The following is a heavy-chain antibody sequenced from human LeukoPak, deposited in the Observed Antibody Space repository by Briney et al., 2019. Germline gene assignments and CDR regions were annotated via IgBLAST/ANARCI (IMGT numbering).Heavy chain of an antibody. Sequence: PSETLSLTCTVSGGSISSSSYYWGWIRQPPGKGLEWIGSIYYSGSTYYNPSLKSRVTISVDTSKNQFSLKLSSVTAADTAVYYCARGYYYDSSGYLLGAPYFDYWGQGTLVTVSS. J-gene: IGHJ4*02. V-gene: IGHV4-39*07. CDR2: IYYSGST. D-gene: IGHD3-22*01. CDR3: ARGYYYDSSGYLLGAPYFDY. CDR1: GGSISSSSYY.